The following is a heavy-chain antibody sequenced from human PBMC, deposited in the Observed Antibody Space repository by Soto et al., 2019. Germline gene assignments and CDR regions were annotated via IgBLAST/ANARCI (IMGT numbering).Heavy chain of an antibody. CDR3: ARREYTDSSRLRFDC. J-gene: IGHJ4*02. CDR1: GFTFSSYS. CDR2: ISSSSSHI. V-gene: IGHV3-21*01. Sequence: EVQLVESGGGLVKPGGSLRLSCVASGFTFSSYSMSWVRQAPGNGLEWVSIISSSSSHIYYADSVKGRFTVSRDNSKSSLYLQMISLGAEDTAVYYCARREYTDSSRLRFDCWGQGTLVTVSS. D-gene: IGHD5-12*01.